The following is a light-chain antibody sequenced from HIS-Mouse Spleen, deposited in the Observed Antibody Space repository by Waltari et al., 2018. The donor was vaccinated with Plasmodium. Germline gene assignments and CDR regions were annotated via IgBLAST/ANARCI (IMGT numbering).Light chain of an antibody. V-gene: IGLV3-10*01. CDR3: YSTDSSGNHRV. J-gene: IGLJ3*02. Sequence: SYELTQPPSVSVSPGQTARITCSGDALPKKYAYWYQQKSGQAPVLVIYEDSKRPPGIPERFFGSRSGNMATFTISGAQVEDEADYYCYSTDSSGNHRVFGGGTKLTVL. CDR2: EDS. CDR1: ALPKKY.